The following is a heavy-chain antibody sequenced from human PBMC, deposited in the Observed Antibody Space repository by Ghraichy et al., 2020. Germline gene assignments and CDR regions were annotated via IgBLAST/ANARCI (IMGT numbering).Heavy chain of an antibody. V-gene: IGHV1-8*01. CDR1: GYPFTSYD. D-gene: IGHD1-14*01. Sequence: ASVKVSCKAAGYPFTSYDSNWVRQAPGQGLEWMGWMNSSSGDTGYALKFQGRVAMTRDPSISTAYMELSSLTSEDTAVYYCARGEGFSSGKGVDNWFDTWGQGSLVTVS. J-gene: IGHJ5*02. CDR3: ARGEGFSSGKGVDNWFDT. CDR2: MNSSSGDT.